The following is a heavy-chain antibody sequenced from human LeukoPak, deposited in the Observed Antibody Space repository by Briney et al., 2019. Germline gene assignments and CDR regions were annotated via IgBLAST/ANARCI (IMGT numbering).Heavy chain of an antibody. CDR2: INHSGST. CDR1: GGSFSGYY. J-gene: IGHJ5*02. V-gene: IGHV4-34*01. CDR3: ARGNFYIAAAGTRWFDP. Sequence: PSETLSLTCAVYGGSFSGYYWSWIRQPPGKGLEWIGEINHSGSTNYNPSLKSRVTIPVDTSKNQFSLKLSSVTAADTAVYYCARGNFYIAAAGTRWFDPWGQGTLVTVSS. D-gene: IGHD6-13*01.